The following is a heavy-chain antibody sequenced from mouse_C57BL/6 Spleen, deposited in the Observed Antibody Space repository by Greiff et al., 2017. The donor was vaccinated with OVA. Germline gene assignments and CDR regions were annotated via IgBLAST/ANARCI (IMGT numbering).Heavy chain of an antibody. J-gene: IGHJ3*01. CDR1: GYAFSSYW. CDR3: ARPDYGNSFAY. CDR2: IYPGDGDT. D-gene: IGHD2-1*01. V-gene: IGHV1-80*01. Sequence: VQLQQSGAELVKPGASVKISCKASGYAFSSYWMNWVKQRPGKGLEWIGQIYPGDGDTNYNGKFKGQATLTADKSSSTAYMQLSSLTSEDSAVYFCARPDYGNSFAYWGQGTLVTVSA.